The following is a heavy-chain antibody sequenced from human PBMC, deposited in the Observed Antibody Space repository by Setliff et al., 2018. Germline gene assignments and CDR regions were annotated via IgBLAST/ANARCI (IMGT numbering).Heavy chain of an antibody. J-gene: IGHJ5*02. CDR3: AREVAGTYHYFDP. V-gene: IGHV4-59*12. CDR2: IYYNGTT. D-gene: IGHD6-19*01. Sequence: PSETLSLTCSVSGASISSNYWSWIRQSPGKGLEWICYIYYNGTTRYSPSLKSRVTLSLDTSKNQFSLKLNSVTAADTALYFCAREVAGTYHYFDPWGQGTLVTVSS. CDR1: GASISSNY.